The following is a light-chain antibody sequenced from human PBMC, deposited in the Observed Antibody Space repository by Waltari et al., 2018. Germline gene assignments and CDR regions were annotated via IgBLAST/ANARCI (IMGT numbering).Light chain of an antibody. Sequence: EIFLTQSPATLSVSAGERAALSCRASQSVGTSLAWYQHRTGQAPRLLIYDASKRAAGNPARFSGSGSGTDFTLAIDTLEPEDFAVYYCQQRNTWPRTFGQGTKVEI. V-gene: IGKV3-11*01. CDR2: DAS. J-gene: IGKJ1*01. CDR3: QQRNTWPRT. CDR1: QSVGTS.